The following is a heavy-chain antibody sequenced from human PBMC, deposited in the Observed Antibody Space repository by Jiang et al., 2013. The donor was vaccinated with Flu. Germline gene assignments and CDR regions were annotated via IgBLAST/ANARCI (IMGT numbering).Heavy chain of an antibody. J-gene: IGHJ3*02. V-gene: IGHV4-39*01. CDR1: GDSISNGNYY. CDR2: IFYNGNT. CDR3: ARAAAFDI. Sequence: GLVKPSETLSLTCTVSGDSISNGNYYWDWVRQPPGKGLEWIGTIFYNGNTYYNPSLKSRVTISLDTSTNQFSLKLSSVTSADTAVYYCARAAAFDIWGQGTMVTVSS. D-gene: IGHD2-15*01.